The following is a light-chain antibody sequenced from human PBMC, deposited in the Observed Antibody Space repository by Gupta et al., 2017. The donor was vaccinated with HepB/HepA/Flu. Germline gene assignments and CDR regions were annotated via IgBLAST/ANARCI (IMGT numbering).Light chain of an antibody. CDR1: ESISSW. J-gene: IGKJ5*01. CDR2: KAS. V-gene: IGKV1-5*03. CDR3: QQYNIHAPIT. Sequence: DIQMTQSPSTLSASVGDRVTITCRASESISSWLAWYQQKPGKAPNLLIYKASSLESGVPSRFSGSGSGTEFTLTISSLQPDDFATYYCQQYNIHAPITCGQETRLEIK.